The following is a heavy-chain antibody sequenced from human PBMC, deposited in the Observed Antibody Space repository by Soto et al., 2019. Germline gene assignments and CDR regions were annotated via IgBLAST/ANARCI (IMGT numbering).Heavy chain of an antibody. Sequence: WGSLRLPCAASVFTFSNHWMTWVRQAPGKGLGWVANIKQDGSETHYVDSVKGRFTISRDNAQNSLYLQMNNLRAEDTGVYFCARGFSPDYWGQGTLVTVSS. CDR3: ARGFSPDY. J-gene: IGHJ4*02. CDR1: VFTFSNHW. V-gene: IGHV3-7*01. CDR2: IKQDGSET. D-gene: IGHD3-3*01.